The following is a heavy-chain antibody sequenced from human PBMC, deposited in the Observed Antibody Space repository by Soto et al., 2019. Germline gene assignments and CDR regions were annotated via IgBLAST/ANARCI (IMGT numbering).Heavy chain of an antibody. J-gene: IGHJ4*02. V-gene: IGHV3-30*03. Sequence: GGSLRLSCAASGFTFSSYGMHWVRQAPGKGLEWVAVISYDGSNKYYADSVKGRFTISRDNSKNTLYLQMNSLRAEDTAVYYCAGSRRGSYYDYWGRGTLVTVSS. D-gene: IGHD1-26*01. CDR3: AGSRRGSYYDY. CDR2: ISYDGSNK. CDR1: GFTFSSYG.